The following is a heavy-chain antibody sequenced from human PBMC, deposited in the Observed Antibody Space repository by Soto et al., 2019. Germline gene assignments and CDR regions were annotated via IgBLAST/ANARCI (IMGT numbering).Heavy chain of an antibody. CDR1: GFSLSTSGLG. Sequence: QITLKESGPTLVKPTQTLTLTCTFSGFSLSTSGLGVGWIRQPPGKALEWLAVIYWHDNKRYSASLEDRLTIMKDTSKHPVVLIMTNMDPADTATYYCAHRVSYSLSVYWGQGTLVSVSS. D-gene: IGHD2-21*01. CDR2: IYWHDNK. J-gene: IGHJ4*02. CDR3: AHRVSYSLSVY. V-gene: IGHV2-5*01.